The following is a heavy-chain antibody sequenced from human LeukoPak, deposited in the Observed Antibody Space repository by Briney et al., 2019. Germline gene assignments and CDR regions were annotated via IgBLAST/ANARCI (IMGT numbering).Heavy chain of an antibody. CDR1: GGSFSGYY. Sequence: SETLSLTCAVYGGSFSGYYWSWIRQPPGKGLEWIGEINHSGSTNYNPSLKSRVTISVDTSKNQFSLKLSSVTAADTAVYYCARDSRISAAGRGLYYFDYWGQGTLVTVSS. CDR2: INHSGST. J-gene: IGHJ4*02. V-gene: IGHV4-34*01. D-gene: IGHD6-13*01. CDR3: ARDSRISAAGRGLYYFDY.